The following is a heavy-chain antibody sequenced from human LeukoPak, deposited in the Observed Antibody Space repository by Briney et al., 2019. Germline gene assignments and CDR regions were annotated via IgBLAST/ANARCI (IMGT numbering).Heavy chain of an antibody. CDR3: AKGYGWEASYYYYYMDV. CDR2: INAGNGNT. V-gene: IGHV1-3*03. Sequence: ASVKVSCKASGYTFTSYAMHWVRQAPGQRLEWMGWINAGNGNTKYSQEFQGRVTITRDTSASTAYMELSSLRSEDTAVYYCAKGYGWEASYYYYYMDVWGKGTTVTISS. J-gene: IGHJ6*03. CDR1: GYTFTSYA. D-gene: IGHD1-26*01.